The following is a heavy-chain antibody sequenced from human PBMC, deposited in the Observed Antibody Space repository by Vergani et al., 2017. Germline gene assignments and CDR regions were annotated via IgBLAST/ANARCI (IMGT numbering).Heavy chain of an antibody. D-gene: IGHD3-3*01. V-gene: IGHV1-69*01. CDR1: GGTFSSYD. CDR3: AGLYDFWSGYYSESFDY. J-gene: IGHJ4*02. Sequence: QVQLVQSGAEVKKPGSSVKVSCKASGGTFSSYDLSWVRQAPGQGLEWMGGIIPNFGTANYAQKFQGRVTITADEATSTAYMELSSLRSEDTAVYYCAGLYDFWSGYYSESFDYWGQGTLVTVSS. CDR2: IIPNFGTA.